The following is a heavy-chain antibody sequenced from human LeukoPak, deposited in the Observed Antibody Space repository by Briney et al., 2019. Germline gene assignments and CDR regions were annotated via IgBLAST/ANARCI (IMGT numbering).Heavy chain of an antibody. J-gene: IGHJ4*02. CDR1: GFTFSDYE. CDR3: VRVAKERVGGVYYFDY. CDR2: IGTAGDT. Sequence: QPGGSLRLSCAASGFTFSDYEMHWVREATGKGLEWVSAIGTAGDTYYTGSVKGRFTISRENAKNSLYLQMNSLRAGDTAVYYCVRVAKERVGGVYYFDYWGQGTPVTVSS. D-gene: IGHD1-1*01. V-gene: IGHV3-13*01.